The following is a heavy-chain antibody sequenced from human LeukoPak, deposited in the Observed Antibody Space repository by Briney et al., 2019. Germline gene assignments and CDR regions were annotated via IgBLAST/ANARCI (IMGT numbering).Heavy chain of an antibody. D-gene: IGHD3-10*01. CDR1: GFGFSRFA. Sequence: GGSLRLSCVGSGFGFSRFAMTWVRQAPGKGLEWVSGISGSGGSTYYADSAKGRFSISRDNSKNTVYLQMSSLRAEDTAVYYCAKDHEDYGSSYFCAFDVWGQGTMVTVSS. CDR2: ISGSGGST. J-gene: IGHJ3*01. CDR3: AKDHEDYGSSYFCAFDV. V-gene: IGHV3-23*01.